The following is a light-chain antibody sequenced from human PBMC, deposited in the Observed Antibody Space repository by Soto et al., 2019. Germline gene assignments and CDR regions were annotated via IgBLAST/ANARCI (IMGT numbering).Light chain of an antibody. CDR2: ATS. Sequence: EIVLTQSPGTLSLSPGERATLSCRASXSVSRSYLAWYQQNPGQPPSLLIYATSSRATGIPDRFSGSGSGTDFTLTISRLEPEDFAVYYCQQYGSSPYTFGQGTKLEIK. V-gene: IGKV3-20*01. CDR1: XSVSRSY. J-gene: IGKJ2*01. CDR3: QQYGSSPYT.